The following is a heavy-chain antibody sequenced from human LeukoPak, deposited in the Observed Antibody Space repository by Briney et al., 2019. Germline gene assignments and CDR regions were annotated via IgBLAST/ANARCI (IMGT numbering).Heavy chain of an antibody. D-gene: IGHD2-21*01. Sequence: GGSLRLSCATSGFTFSTFWMHWVRQAPGKGLVWVSRISNDGSSTNYADSVKGRFTISRDNAKNTLYLQMNSLRAEDAAVYFCAKAPVTSCRGAYCYPFDSWGQGTLVTVSS. CDR1: GFTFSTFW. V-gene: IGHV3-74*01. J-gene: IGHJ4*02. CDR3: AKAPVTSCRGAYCYPFDS. CDR2: ISNDGSST.